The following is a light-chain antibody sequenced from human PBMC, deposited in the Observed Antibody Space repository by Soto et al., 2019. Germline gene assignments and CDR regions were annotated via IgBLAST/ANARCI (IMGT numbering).Light chain of an antibody. J-gene: IGKJ4*02. V-gene: IGKV1-5*01. CDR1: QTIGSW. Sequence: RLPRSPAPLSASVGDRVPSTCGASQTIGSWLAWYQQKPGRAPKLLIFDASSLQSGVPSRFSGSGSGTEFTLTISSLQPEDFATYYCQQANSYPFTFGRGTKVDIK. CDR3: QQANSYPFT. CDR2: DAS.